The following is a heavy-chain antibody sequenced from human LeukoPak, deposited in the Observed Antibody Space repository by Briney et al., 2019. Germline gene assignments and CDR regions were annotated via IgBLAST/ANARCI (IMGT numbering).Heavy chain of an antibody. CDR2: IKQDGSEK. CDR1: GFTFSSHW. V-gene: IGHV3-7*03. J-gene: IGHJ4*02. D-gene: IGHD3-10*01. Sequence: GSLRLSCAASGFTFSSHWMSWVRQAPGKGLEWVANIKQDGSEKYYVDSVKGRFTISRDNAKNSLYLQMNSLRAEDTAVYYCARDQMVRGVISFGYWGQGTLVTVSS. CDR3: ARDQMVRGVISFGY.